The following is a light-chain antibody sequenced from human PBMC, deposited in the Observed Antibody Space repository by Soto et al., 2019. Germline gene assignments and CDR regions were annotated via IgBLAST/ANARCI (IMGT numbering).Light chain of an antibody. CDR1: PAIASF. CDR2: DAA. Sequence: DVQLTQSPVTLSAAVGDRVTITCRASPAIASFLAWYQQKPGTAPKLLIYDAATLQSGVPSRFSGSRSGTEYTLTIGSLQPEDFATYYCQQLNGSPWTFGQGTKVDIK. CDR3: QQLNGSPWT. J-gene: IGKJ1*01. V-gene: IGKV1-9*01.